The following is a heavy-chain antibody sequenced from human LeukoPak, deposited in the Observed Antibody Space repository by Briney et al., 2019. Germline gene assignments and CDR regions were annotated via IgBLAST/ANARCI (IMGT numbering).Heavy chain of an antibody. Sequence: PGGSLRVSCAASGFTFSTYEMNWFRQAPGNGHEWVSYISSSGSTIYYADSVKGRFTISRDNAKNSLYLQMNSLRAEDTAVYYCARTPWGHYFDYWGQGTLVTVSS. V-gene: IGHV3-48*03. CDR1: GFTFSTYE. D-gene: IGHD7-27*01. CDR2: ISSSGSTI. CDR3: ARTPWGHYFDY. J-gene: IGHJ4*02.